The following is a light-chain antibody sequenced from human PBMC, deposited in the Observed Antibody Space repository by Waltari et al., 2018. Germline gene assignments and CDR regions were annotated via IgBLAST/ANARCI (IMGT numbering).Light chain of an antibody. CDR1: SSNIGGNT. J-gene: IGLJ2*01. CDR3: AAWDDSLNAVV. V-gene: IGLV1-44*01. Sequence: QSVLTQPPSASGTPGQRVTISCSGSSSNIGGNTVNWYQQLPGAAPKLLIYTNNQRPSGVPDRFSGSKSGTSASLAISSLQSEDEAHYYCAAWDDSLNAVVFGGGTKLTVL. CDR2: TNN.